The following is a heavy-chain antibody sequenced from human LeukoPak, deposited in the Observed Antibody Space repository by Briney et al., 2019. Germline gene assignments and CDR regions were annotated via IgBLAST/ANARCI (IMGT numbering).Heavy chain of an antibody. V-gene: IGHV4-59*11. J-gene: IGHJ4*02. CDR3: ARVLPPGYSDY. Sequence: SETLSLTCIVSGGSISGHYWSWIRRPPGKGLEWIGYIYYSGNTNYNLSLKSRLTISIDTSKNQFSLHLSSVTAADTAVYYCARVLPPGYSDYWGQGTLVTISS. CDR2: IYYSGNT. D-gene: IGHD2-2*01. CDR1: GGSISGHY.